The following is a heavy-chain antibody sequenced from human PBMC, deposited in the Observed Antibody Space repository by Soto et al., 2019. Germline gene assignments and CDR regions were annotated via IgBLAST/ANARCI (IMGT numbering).Heavy chain of an antibody. CDR1: GGSFRSYT. CDR2: IIPILGIA. CDR3: PSRDCSGGSCYYY. Sequence: QVQLVQSGAEVKKPGSSVKVSCKASGGSFRSYTISWVRQASGHGHEWMGRIIPILGIANYAPKFQGRGTITRDKSTTAAYMGLSSLSSDDTAVYYCPSRDCSGGSCYYYGGQGSLVAFAS. J-gene: IGHJ1*01. D-gene: IGHD2-15*01. V-gene: IGHV1-69*02.